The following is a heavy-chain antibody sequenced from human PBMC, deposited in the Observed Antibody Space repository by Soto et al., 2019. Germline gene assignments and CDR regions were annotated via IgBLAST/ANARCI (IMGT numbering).Heavy chain of an antibody. V-gene: IGHV1-3*01. CDR2: ISGDSGNT. Sequence: GASVKVSCKASGYMFTKSAMHWVRQAPGQRFEWMGWISGDSGNTKYSPKLQDRVTITRDTSASTAYMELSSLRSEDTALYYCARDGVAAGNINFDYWGQGTLVTVSS. CDR1: GYMFTKSA. D-gene: IGHD6-19*01. CDR3: ARDGVAAGNINFDY. J-gene: IGHJ4*01.